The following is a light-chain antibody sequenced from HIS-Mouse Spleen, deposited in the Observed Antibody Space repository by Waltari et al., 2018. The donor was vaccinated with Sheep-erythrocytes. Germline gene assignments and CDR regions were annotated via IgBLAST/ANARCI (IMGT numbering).Light chain of an antibody. CDR3: YSTDSSGNHWV. CDR1: ALPKKY. J-gene: IGLJ3*02. Sequence: SYELTQPPSVSVSPGQTARNTCTGDALPKKYAYWYQHKSGQAPVLVIYEDSKRPSGIPERFSGSSSGTMATLTISGAQVEDDADYYCYSTDSSGNHWVFGGGTKLTVL. V-gene: IGLV3-10*01. CDR2: EDS.